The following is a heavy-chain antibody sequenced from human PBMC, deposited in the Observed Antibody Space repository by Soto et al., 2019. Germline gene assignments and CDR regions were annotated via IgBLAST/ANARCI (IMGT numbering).Heavy chain of an antibody. CDR2: IGAYNGHT. Sequence: ASVKVSCKASGYAFTSFGISWVRQAPGQGLEWMGWIGAYNGHTNFAQKLQGRVTMTTDTSTSTAYMELRSLRSDDTAVYYCARVFTDYGDYKYYFDYWGQGTLVTVSS. CDR1: GYAFTSFG. V-gene: IGHV1-18*04. D-gene: IGHD4-17*01. CDR3: ARVFTDYGDYKYYFDY. J-gene: IGHJ4*02.